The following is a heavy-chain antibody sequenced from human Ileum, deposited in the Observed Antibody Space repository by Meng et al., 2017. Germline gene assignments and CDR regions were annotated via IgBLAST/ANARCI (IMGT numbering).Heavy chain of an antibody. J-gene: IGHJ4*02. V-gene: IGHV3-66*02. D-gene: IGHD6-13*01. Sequence: GESLKISCAVSGCDVGSNYMSWIRQAPGKGLEWVSTLRGDGRIYYADSVKGRFTISRDNSKNTLYLQMNSLRPEDTAVYYCARPPPVGSSLDYWGPGTLVTVSS. CDR3: ARPPPVGSSLDY. CDR2: LRGDGRI. CDR1: GCDVGSNY.